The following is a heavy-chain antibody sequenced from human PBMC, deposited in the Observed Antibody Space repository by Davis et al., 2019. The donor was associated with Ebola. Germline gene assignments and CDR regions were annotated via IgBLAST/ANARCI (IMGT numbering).Heavy chain of an antibody. D-gene: IGHD5/OR15-5a*01. V-gene: IGHV3-74*01. CDR2: INHDGTFA. Sequence: PGGSLRLSCAASGFTFSSYWMHWVRQAPGKGLVWVSRINHDGTFATYADSVKGRFTISRDNTKNTVYLQVNSLRAEDTAVYYCVRDSVVPVWGQGTTVTVSS. J-gene: IGHJ6*02. CDR1: GFTFSSYW. CDR3: VRDSVVPV.